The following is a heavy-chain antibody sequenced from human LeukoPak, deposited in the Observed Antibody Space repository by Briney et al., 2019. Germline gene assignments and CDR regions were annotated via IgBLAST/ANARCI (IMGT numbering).Heavy chain of an antibody. CDR2: ISSSSSYI. Sequence: GGSLRLSCAASGFTFSSYSMNWVRQAPGKGLEWVSSISSSSSYIYYADSVKGRFTISRDNSKNTLYLQMNSLRAEGAAVYYCARARYCSSISCREAFDIWGQGTMVTVSS. CDR3: ARARYCSSISCREAFDI. CDR1: GFTFSSYS. D-gene: IGHD2-2*01. V-gene: IGHV3-21*01. J-gene: IGHJ3*02.